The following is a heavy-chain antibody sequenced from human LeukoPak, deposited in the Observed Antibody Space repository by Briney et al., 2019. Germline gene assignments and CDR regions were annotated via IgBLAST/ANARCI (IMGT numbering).Heavy chain of an antibody. CDR3: AKDHSGSYYERCGSYYLDL. J-gene: IGHJ4*02. D-gene: IGHD1-26*01. CDR1: GFPFSSYG. Sequence: QPGRDLRLSCAASGFPFSSYGMHWVRQAPGKWLEWVADISYDGSNKCYADSVKGRFTISRDNSQNTLYLQMNSLRAEDTAVYYCAKDHSGSYYERCGSYYLDLGRQGTLVTVSS. CDR2: ISYDGSNK. V-gene: IGHV3-30*18.